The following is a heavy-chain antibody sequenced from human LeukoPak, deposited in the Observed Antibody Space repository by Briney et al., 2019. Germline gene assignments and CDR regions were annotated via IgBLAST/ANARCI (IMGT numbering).Heavy chain of an antibody. J-gene: IGHJ4*02. CDR3: ARQGIYDSSGYYYVGYDYFDY. CDR1: GYSFTSYW. V-gene: IGHV5-51*01. CDR2: IYPGDSDT. Sequence: GESLQISCKGSGYSFTSYWIGWVRQMPGKGLEWMGIIYPGDSDTRYSPSFQGQVTISADKSISTAYLQWSSLKASDTAMYYCARQGIYDSSGYYYVGYDYFDYWGQGTLVTVSS. D-gene: IGHD3-22*01.